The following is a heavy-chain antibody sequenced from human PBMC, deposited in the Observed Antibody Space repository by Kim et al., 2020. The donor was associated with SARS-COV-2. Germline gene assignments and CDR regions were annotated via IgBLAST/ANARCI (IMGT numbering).Heavy chain of an antibody. CDR3: AREGAIAAAGTAAFDI. Sequence: DSGKGRFTIYRDNSKNTLYLQMNSLRAEDTAVYYCAREGAIAAAGTAAFDIWGQGTMVTVSS. J-gene: IGHJ3*02. V-gene: IGHV3-30*01. D-gene: IGHD6-13*01.